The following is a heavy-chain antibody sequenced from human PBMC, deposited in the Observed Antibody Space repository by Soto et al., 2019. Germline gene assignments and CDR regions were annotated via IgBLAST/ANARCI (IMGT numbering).Heavy chain of an antibody. V-gene: IGHV3-9*01. Sequence: EVQLVESGGGLVQPGRSLRLSCGASGFTFGDYAMHWVRQATGKGLEWVSGISWNSARIDYADSVKGRFTISRDNAKNSLYLQMNSLRAEDTALYYCAKDILFGETSYYYGMDVWGQGTTVTVSS. D-gene: IGHD3-10*01. CDR3: AKDILFGETSYYYGMDV. J-gene: IGHJ6*02. CDR2: ISWNSARI. CDR1: GFTFGDYA.